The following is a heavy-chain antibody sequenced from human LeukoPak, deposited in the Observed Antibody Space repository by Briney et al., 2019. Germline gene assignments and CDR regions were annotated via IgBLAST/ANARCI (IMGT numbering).Heavy chain of an antibody. Sequence: GESLRLSCAASGFTFSSYSVNWVRQAPGKGLEWVSSINSSSTYIYYADSVKGRFTISRDNAKNSLYLQMNSLRAEDTAVYYCARDYCRSARCYNVDYWGQGSLVTVSS. V-gene: IGHV3-21*01. D-gene: IGHD2-2*02. J-gene: IGHJ4*02. CDR1: GFTFSSYS. CDR3: ARDYCRSARCYNVDY. CDR2: INSSSTYI.